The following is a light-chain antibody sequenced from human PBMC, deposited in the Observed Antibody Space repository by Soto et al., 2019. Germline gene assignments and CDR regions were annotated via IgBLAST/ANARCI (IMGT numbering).Light chain of an antibody. J-gene: IGKJ1*01. CDR1: QSLLHSNGYDS. V-gene: IGKV2-28*01. Sequence: EIVMTQSPLSLPVTPGEPASISCRSSQSLLHSNGYDSLDWYLQKPGQSPQLLIYLGSNRASGVPARFSGSGSGTDFTLKISRVEADDVGVYYCMQALQSPLTFGQGTKVEIK. CDR2: LGS. CDR3: MQALQSPLT.